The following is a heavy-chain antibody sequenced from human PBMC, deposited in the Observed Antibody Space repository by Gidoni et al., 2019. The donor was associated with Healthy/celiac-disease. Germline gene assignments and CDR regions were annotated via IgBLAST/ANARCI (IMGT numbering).Heavy chain of an antibody. V-gene: IGHV3-21*01. J-gene: IGHJ4*02. D-gene: IGHD6-6*01. CDR2: ISSSSSYI. Sequence: VQLVESGGGLVKPGGSLRLSCAASGFTFSSSSRNWVRQAPGKGLEWVSSISSSSSYISYADSVKGRFTISRDNAKNSLYLQMNSLRAEDTAVYYCARAQYSSSEDYWGQGTLVTVSS. CDR3: ARAQYSSSEDY. CDR1: GFTFSSSS.